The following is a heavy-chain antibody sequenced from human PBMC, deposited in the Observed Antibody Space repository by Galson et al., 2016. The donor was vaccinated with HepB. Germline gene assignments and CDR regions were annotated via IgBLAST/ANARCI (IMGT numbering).Heavy chain of an antibody. D-gene: IGHD3-10*01. CDR2: VWYDGETK. J-gene: IGHJ4*02. CDR1: GFTFSNYG. V-gene: IGHV3-30*02. CDR3: AKSSGTYYTLIDY. Sequence: SLRLSCAASGFTFSNYGMHWVRQTPDKGLEWVAIVWYDGETKYYGDSVKGRFTISRDNSKNTLYLQMNSLRAEDTAVYYCAKSSGTYYTLIDYWVQGTLVTVSS.